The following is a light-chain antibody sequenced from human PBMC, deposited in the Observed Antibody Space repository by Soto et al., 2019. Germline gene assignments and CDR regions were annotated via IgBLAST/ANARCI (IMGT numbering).Light chain of an antibody. CDR2: SAS. V-gene: IGKV3-15*01. J-gene: IGKJ2*01. CDR1: QSVGNT. Sequence: EIVMTQSPVTLSVSPGERATLSCRASQSVGNTLAWYQQKPGQAPRLLISSASIRATGIPARFSGSGSGTEFTLTISSLQSEDFAVYYCQQYNNWPRTFGQGTNLEIK. CDR3: QQYNNWPRT.